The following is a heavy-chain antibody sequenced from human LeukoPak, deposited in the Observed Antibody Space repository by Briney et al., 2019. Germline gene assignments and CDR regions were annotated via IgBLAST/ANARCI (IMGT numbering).Heavy chain of an antibody. Sequence: ASVKVSCKAYGYTFSNYGITWVRQAPGQGLEWMGWISADTGNTNYAQKFQGRVTMSTDTSTSTAYMELRSLRSDDTAVYYCATICTTTNCYLDYWGQGTLVIVSS. CDR2: ISADTGNT. D-gene: IGHD2-2*01. CDR3: ATICTTTNCYLDY. J-gene: IGHJ4*02. V-gene: IGHV1-18*01. CDR1: GYTFSNYG.